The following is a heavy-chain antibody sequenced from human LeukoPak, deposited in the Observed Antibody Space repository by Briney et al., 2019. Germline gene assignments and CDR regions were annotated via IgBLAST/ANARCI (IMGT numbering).Heavy chain of an antibody. Sequence: GESLKISCKGSGYSFTNYCIGWVRQMPGKGLEWMGIIYPGDSDTRYSPSFQGQVTISADKSISTTYLQWSSLKASDTAMYYCARREPSVGDYWGQGTLVTVSS. CDR2: IYPGDSDT. CDR3: ARREPSVGDY. CDR1: GYSFTNYC. V-gene: IGHV5-51*01. J-gene: IGHJ4*02. D-gene: IGHD1-26*01.